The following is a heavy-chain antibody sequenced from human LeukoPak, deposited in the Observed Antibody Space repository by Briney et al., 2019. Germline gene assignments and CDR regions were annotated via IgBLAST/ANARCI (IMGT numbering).Heavy chain of an antibody. CDR2: VYHSGST. J-gene: IGHJ4*02. V-gene: IGHV4-39*01. CDR1: GGSISIGSHY. Sequence: SETLSLTCSVSGGSISIGSHYWGWIRQPPGTGLEWIGSVYHSGSTYYNPSLRSRVIISVDTSKNQFSLTVTSVTAADTAVYYCARTVYNWHQDYWGQGTLVTVSS. D-gene: IGHD1-20*01. CDR3: ARTVYNWHQDY.